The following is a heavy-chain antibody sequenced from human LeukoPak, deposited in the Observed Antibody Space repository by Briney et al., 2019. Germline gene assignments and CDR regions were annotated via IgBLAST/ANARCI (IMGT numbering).Heavy chain of an antibody. Sequence: GGSLRLSCAASGFTFSSYSMHWVRQAPGKGLEWVAFISYDGSNKYYVDSVKGRFTISRDNSKNTLNLQMNSLRAEDTAVYYCARDLGQYYDTSDNWFDPWGQGTLVTVSS. CDR3: ARDLGQYYDTSDNWFDP. D-gene: IGHD3-22*01. CDR1: GFTFSSYS. CDR2: ISYDGSNK. V-gene: IGHV3-30*04. J-gene: IGHJ5*02.